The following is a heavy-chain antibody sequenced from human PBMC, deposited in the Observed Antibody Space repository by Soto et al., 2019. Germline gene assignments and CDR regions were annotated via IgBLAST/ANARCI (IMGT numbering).Heavy chain of an antibody. Sequence: ASVKVSCKASGGTFSSYAISWVRQAPGQGLEWMGGIIPIFGTANYAQKFQGRVTITADESTSTAYMELSSLRSEDTAVYYCASYSSGWYWWFDPWGQGTLVTVSS. CDR1: GGTFSSYA. CDR3: ASYSSGWYWWFDP. J-gene: IGHJ5*02. V-gene: IGHV1-69*13. D-gene: IGHD6-19*01. CDR2: IIPIFGTA.